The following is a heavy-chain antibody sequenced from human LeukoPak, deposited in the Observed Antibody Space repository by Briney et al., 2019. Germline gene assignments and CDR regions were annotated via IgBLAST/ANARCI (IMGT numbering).Heavy chain of an antibody. CDR3: ARARALNWGSISTQNYYFDL. J-gene: IGHJ2*01. CDR1: GFAISSYW. D-gene: IGHD7-27*01. V-gene: IGHV3-74*01. CDR2: INTDGSTT. Sequence: GGSLRLSCAASGFAISSYWLHWVRQVPGKGLVWVSRINTDGSTTSYADSVKGRFTISRDIAKNTLYLQMNSLRAEDTAVYYCARARALNWGSISTQNYYFDLWGRGTLVTASS.